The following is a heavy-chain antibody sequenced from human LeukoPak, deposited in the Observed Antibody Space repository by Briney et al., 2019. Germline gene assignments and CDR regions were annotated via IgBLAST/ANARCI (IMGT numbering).Heavy chain of an antibody. CDR3: AKSDYGDYVAHDY. D-gene: IGHD4-17*01. CDR2: ISGSGGST. J-gene: IGHJ4*02. V-gene: IGHV3-23*01. Sequence: PGGSLRLSCAASGFTFSSYAMSWVRQAPGKGLEWVSAISGSGGSTYYADSVKGRFTISRDNSKNTLYLQMNSLRAENTAVYYCAKSDYGDYVAHDYWGQGTLVTVSS. CDR1: GFTFSSYA.